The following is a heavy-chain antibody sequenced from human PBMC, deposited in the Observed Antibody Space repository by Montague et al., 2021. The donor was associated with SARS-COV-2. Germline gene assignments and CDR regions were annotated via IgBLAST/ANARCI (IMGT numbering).Heavy chain of an antibody. CDR1: GGSISSNNYY. J-gene: IGHJ3*02. V-gene: IGHV4-39*02. D-gene: IGHD5-12*01. Sequence: SETLSLTCTVSGGSISSNNYYWDWIRQPPGKGLEWIGSIYDSGSTYYNPSLKSRVTISVDTFKNHFSLKLNSVTAADTAVYYCARRGRKLLPVATTIGGFDIWGQGTMVTVSS. CDR3: ARRGRKLLPVATTIGGFDI. CDR2: IYDSGST.